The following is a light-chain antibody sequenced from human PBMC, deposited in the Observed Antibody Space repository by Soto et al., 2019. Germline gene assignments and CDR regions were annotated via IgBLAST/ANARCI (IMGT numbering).Light chain of an antibody. V-gene: IGKV3-20*01. CDR3: QQYGSSPWT. CDR1: QSVSSSY. J-gene: IGKJ1*01. Sequence: EIVLTQSPGTLSLSPGERATLSCRASQSVSSSYLAWYQQKPGQAPRPLIYGASSRAIGIPDRFSGSGSGIDFTLTISRLEPEDVAVYYCQQYGSSPWTFGQGTKVEIK. CDR2: GAS.